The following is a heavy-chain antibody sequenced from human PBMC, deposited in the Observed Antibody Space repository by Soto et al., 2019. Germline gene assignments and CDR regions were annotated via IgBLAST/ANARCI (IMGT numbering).Heavy chain of an antibody. V-gene: IGHV4-34*01. CDR3: ARTTAAIHLNY. CDR1: GGSLSGNY. CDR2: THHSGST. Sequence: QAQLQQWGTGLLKPSETLSLTCAVYGGSLSGNYWGWIRQPPGKGLEWIGETHHSGSTAYNPSLKSRVTTSVDTSRNQFSLTLNSVTAADTAVYYCARTTAAIHLNYWSQGTLVTVSS. D-gene: IGHD2-21*02. J-gene: IGHJ4*02.